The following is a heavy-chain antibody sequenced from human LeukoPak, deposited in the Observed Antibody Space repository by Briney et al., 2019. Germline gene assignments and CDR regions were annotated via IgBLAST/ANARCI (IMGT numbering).Heavy chain of an antibody. D-gene: IGHD3-22*01. CDR2: IYTSGST. CDR3: AGDIPYYYDSSGYYWFDP. Sequence: PSQTLSLTCTVSGGSISSGSYYWSWIRQPAGKGLEWIGRIYTSGSTNYNPSLKSRVTISVDTSKNQFSLKLSSVTAADTAVYYCAGDIPYYYDSSGYYWFDPWGQGTLVTVSS. J-gene: IGHJ5*02. V-gene: IGHV4-61*02. CDR1: GGSISSGSYY.